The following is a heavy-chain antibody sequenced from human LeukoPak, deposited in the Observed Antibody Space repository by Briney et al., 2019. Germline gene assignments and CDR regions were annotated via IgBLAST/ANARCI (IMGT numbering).Heavy chain of an antibody. CDR1: GGSISGSSYY. J-gene: IGHJ4*02. V-gene: IGHV4-39*01. CDR2: IYYSGST. CDR3: ARGRPYYYDSSGYYYFDY. Sequence: PSETLSLTCTVSGGSISGSSYYWGRIRQPPGKGLEWIGSIYYSGSTYYNPSLKSRVTISVDTSKNQFSLKLSSVTAADTAVYYCARGRPYYYDSSGYYYFDYWGQGTLVTVSS. D-gene: IGHD3-22*01.